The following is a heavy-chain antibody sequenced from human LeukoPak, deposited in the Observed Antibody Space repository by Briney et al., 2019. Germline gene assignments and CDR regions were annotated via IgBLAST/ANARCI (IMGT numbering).Heavy chain of an antibody. CDR1: GFTFSSYG. Sequence: LPGGSLRLSCAASGFTFSSYGMHWVRQAPGKGLEWVAVISYDGSNKYYADSVKGRFTISRDNSKNTLYLQMNSLRAEDTAVYYCVKDLGYDILTGYYDYWGQGTLVTVSS. CDR3: VKDLGYDILTGYYDY. CDR2: ISYDGSNK. V-gene: IGHV3-30*18. D-gene: IGHD3-9*01. J-gene: IGHJ4*02.